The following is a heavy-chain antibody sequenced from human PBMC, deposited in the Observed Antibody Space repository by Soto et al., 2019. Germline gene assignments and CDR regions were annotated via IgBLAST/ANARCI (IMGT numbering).Heavy chain of an antibody. J-gene: IGHJ6*01. CDR2: IYYSGST. Sequence: PSETLSLTCTVSGGYINSYYWNWIRQPPGKGLEWIGYIYYSGSTNYNPSLKSRVVISVDTSKNQFSLKLRSVTAADTAMYYCAKNDDHGSSYHGRDGWGQGTTVTLSS. V-gene: IGHV4-59*01. D-gene: IGHD4-17*01. CDR1: GGYINSYY. CDR3: AKNDDHGSSYHGRDG.